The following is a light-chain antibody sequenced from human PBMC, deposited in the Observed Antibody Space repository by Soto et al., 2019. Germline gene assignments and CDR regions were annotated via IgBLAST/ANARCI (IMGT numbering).Light chain of an antibody. CDR3: QQDVTSPLMYT. CDR1: QSVSSSY. Sequence: EIVLTQSPGTLSLSPGERATLSCRASQSVSSSYLAWYQQKPGQAPRLLIYATSNRATGIPDRFSGSGSGTDFTLTISRLEPEDFAVYYCQQDVTSPLMYTFGQGTKLEIK. V-gene: IGKV3-20*01. CDR2: ATS. J-gene: IGKJ2*01.